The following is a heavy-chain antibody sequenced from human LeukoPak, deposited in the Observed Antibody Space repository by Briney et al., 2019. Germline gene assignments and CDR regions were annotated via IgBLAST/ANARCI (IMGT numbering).Heavy chain of an antibody. Sequence: SETLSLTCTVSGDSISSSSYYWGWIRQPPGKGLEWIGSIYYSGSTYYNPSLKSRVTISVDTSKNQFSLKLRSVTAADTAVYCCARLSLQWTPNYWGQGTLVTVSS. J-gene: IGHJ4*02. CDR3: ARLSLQWTPNY. CDR2: IYYSGST. V-gene: IGHV4-39*01. D-gene: IGHD3-16*02. CDR1: GDSISSSSYY.